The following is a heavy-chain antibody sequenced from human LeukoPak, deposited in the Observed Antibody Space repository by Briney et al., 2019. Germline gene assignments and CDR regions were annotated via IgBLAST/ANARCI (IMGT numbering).Heavy chain of an antibody. CDR3: AKDSGSSGWVIDY. CDR1: GITFRSYS. V-gene: IGHV3-30*18. D-gene: IGHD6-19*01. Sequence: GGSLRLSCAASGITFRSYSMNWVRQAPGKGLEWVAFMSYDGSNKHYADSVKGRFTISRDNSKNTLYLQMSSLRAEDTAVYYCAKDSGSSGWVIDYWGQGTLVTVSS. J-gene: IGHJ4*02. CDR2: MSYDGSNK.